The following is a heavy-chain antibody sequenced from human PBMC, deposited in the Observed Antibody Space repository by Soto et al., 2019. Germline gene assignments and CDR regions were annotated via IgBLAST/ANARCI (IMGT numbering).Heavy chain of an antibody. Sequence: EVQLLESGGGLVQPGGSLRLSCAASGFTFSSYALNWVRQAPGKGLEWVSVISGSGDNTYYADSVKGRFTISRDNSKNTLYLQMNSLRAEDTAVYYCAKDVCTDDFWNAYYTYYYMDVWGKGTTVTVSS. J-gene: IGHJ6*03. CDR2: ISGSGDNT. V-gene: IGHV3-23*01. CDR1: GFTFSSYA. D-gene: IGHD3-3*01. CDR3: AKDVCTDDFWNAYYTYYYMDV.